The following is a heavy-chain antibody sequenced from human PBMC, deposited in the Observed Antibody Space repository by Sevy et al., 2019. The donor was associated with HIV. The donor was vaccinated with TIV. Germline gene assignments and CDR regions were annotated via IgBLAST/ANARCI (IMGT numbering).Heavy chain of an antibody. CDR2: INLDGSMK. D-gene: IGHD6-13*01. CDR3: ARSIAATGPDY. CDR1: GFTFSSYW. V-gene: IGHV3-7*01. Sequence: GGSLRLSCAASGFTFSSYWMSWVRQAPGKGLEWVANINLDGSMKYYVDSVKGRFTVSRDKAKNSLSLQMNSLRAEDTAVYYCARSIAATGPDYWGQGTLVTVSS. J-gene: IGHJ4*02.